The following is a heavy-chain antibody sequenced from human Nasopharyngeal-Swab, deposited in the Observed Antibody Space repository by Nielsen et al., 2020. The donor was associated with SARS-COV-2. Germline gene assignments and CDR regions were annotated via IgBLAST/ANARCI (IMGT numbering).Heavy chain of an antibody. CDR1: GLTFSTYA. Sequence: GGSLRLSCSVSGLTFSTYAMSWVRQAPGQGLEWVSAISGRDTDTYYADSVKGRFTISRDNSKNTVFLQMNSLRADDTAVYYCAKDGSSTPTYWGQGTLVSVSS. CDR2: ISGRDTDT. CDR3: AKDGSSTPTY. V-gene: IGHV3-23*01. J-gene: IGHJ4*02. D-gene: IGHD6-13*01.